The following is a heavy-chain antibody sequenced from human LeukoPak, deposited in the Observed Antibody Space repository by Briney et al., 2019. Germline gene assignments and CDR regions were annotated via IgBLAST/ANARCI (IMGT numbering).Heavy chain of an antibody. Sequence: PSETLSLTCTVSGGSISSYYWSWIRQPPGKGLEWIGYIYYSGSTNYNPSLKSRVTISVDTSKNQFSLKLSSVTAADTAVYYWGRGGGAYYDYVWGSYGGTFDIWGQGTMVTVSS. CDR3: GRGGGAYYDYVWGSYGGTFDI. CDR2: IYYSGST. D-gene: IGHD3-16*01. CDR1: GGSISSYY. J-gene: IGHJ3*02. V-gene: IGHV4-59*01.